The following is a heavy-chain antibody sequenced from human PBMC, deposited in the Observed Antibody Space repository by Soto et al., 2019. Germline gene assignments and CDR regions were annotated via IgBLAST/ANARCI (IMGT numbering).Heavy chain of an antibody. CDR2: ISYDGNSK. V-gene: IGHV3-30-3*01. D-gene: IGHD6-13*01. J-gene: IGHJ5*02. CDR3: ARVRQQLVLSNWFDP. CDR1: RFTFSSYA. Sequence: GGSLRLSCAASRFTFSSYAMHWVRQAPGKGLEWVAVISYDGNSKYYADSVKGRFTISRDNSKNTLYLQMNSLRGEDTAVYYCARVRQQLVLSNWFDPWGQGTLVTVSS.